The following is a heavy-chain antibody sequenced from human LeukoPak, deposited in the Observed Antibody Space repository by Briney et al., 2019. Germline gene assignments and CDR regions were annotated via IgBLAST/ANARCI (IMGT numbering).Heavy chain of an antibody. Sequence: GGSLRLSCAASGFIFSSYAMHWVRQAPGKGLEWVAVISYDGSNKYYADSVKGRFTISRDNSKNTLYLQMNSLRAEDTAVYYCARDPDYYDFWSHYYFDYWGQGTLVTVSS. CDR2: ISYDGSNK. CDR1: GFIFSSYA. D-gene: IGHD3-3*01. V-gene: IGHV3-30-3*01. CDR3: ARDPDYYDFWSHYYFDY. J-gene: IGHJ4*02.